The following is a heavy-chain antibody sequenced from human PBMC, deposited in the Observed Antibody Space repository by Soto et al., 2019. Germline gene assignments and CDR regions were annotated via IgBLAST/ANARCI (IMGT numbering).Heavy chain of an antibody. Sequence: VGSQKDCRKGAEYSFAGFGIPWVSQKQGKGLEWMGRIDPSDSQTYYSPSFRGHVTISVTKSITTVFLQWSSLRASDTAMYYCARQIYDSDTGPNFQYYFDSWGQGTPGTVSS. CDR1: EYSFAGFG. D-gene: IGHD3-22*01. V-gene: IGHV5-10-1*01. CDR3: ARQIYDSDTGPNFQYYFDS. J-gene: IGHJ4*02. CDR2: IDPSDSQT.